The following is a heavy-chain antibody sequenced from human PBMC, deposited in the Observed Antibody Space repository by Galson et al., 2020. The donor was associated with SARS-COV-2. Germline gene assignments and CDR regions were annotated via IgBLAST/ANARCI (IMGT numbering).Heavy chain of an antibody. V-gene: IGHV4-30-4*01. CDR1: GGSTSSGDYY. J-gene: IGHJ6*02. D-gene: IGHD1-1*01. CDR2: IYYSGST. CDR3: ASSPGTKRLYYYYGMDV. Sequence: ETSETLSLTCTVTGGSTSSGDYYWSWIRQPPGKGLEWIGYIYYSGSTYHNPSLKSRVTMSIDTSKNQFSLKLASVTVADTAVYYCASSPGTKRLYYYYGMDVWGQGTTVTVSS.